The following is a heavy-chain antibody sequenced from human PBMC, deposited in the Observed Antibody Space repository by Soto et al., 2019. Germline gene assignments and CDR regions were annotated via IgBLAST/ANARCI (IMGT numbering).Heavy chain of an antibody. V-gene: IGHV4-61*01. J-gene: IGHJ6*02. CDR3: ARGIDGWYQGRYYDGMDV. CDR1: GGSVSSGSYY. D-gene: IGHD6-19*01. Sequence: QVQLQESGPGLVKPSETLSLTCTVSGGSVSSGSYYWSWIRQPPGKGLEWIGYIYYSGSTNYNPSLRSIVTISVDTCRDQCARRLSAVTAADPAVSDCARGIDGWYQGRYYDGMDVWGHGTAVTVS. CDR2: IYYSGST.